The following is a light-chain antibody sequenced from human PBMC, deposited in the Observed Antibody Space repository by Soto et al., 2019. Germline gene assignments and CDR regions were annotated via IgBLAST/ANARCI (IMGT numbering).Light chain of an antibody. V-gene: IGLV2-23*01. CDR3: CSYAGSSTVV. CDR1: SSDVGSYDL. J-gene: IGLJ2*01. CDR2: ENT. Sequence: ALTQPASVSGSPGQSITISCTGTSSDVGSYDLVSWYQQHPGKAPKLIIYENTMRPSGVSNRFSGSKSGNTASLTISGLQAEDEADYYCCSYAGSSTVVFGGGTKLTVL.